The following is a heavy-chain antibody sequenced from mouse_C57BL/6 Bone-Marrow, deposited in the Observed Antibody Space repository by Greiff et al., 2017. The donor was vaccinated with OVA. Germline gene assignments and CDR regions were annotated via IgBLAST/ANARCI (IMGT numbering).Heavy chain of an antibody. D-gene: IGHD1-1*01. CDR1: GFTFSSYA. CDR2: ISDGGSYT. CDR3: ARGFEFITTVVADY. V-gene: IGHV5-4*03. J-gene: IGHJ2*01. Sequence: EVKLMESGGGLVKPGGSLKLSCAASGFTFSSYAMSWVRQTPEKRLEWVATISDGGSYTYYPDNVKGRFTISRDNAKNNLYLQMSHLKSEDTAMYYCARGFEFITTVVADYWGQGTTLTVSS.